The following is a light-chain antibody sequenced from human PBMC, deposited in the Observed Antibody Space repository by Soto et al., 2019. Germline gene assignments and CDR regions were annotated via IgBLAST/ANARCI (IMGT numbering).Light chain of an antibody. CDR1: QSVSSY. CDR2: DAS. Sequence: EIVLTQSPATLSLSPGERATLSCRASQSVSSYLIWYQQKPGQAPRLLIYDASNRATGIPARFSGSGSGTDFTLTISSLEPEDFAVYYCQQRRHWPLTFGGGTNVEI. J-gene: IGKJ4*01. V-gene: IGKV3-11*01. CDR3: QQRRHWPLT.